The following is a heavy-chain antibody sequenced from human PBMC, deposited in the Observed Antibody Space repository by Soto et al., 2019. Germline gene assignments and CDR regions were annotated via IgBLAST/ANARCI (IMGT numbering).Heavy chain of an antibody. CDR2: IRGSGGNT. V-gene: IGHV3-23*01. D-gene: IGHD6-19*01. Sequence: EVQLLESGGGLVQPGGSLRLSCAASGFTFSNYAMSWVRQAPGKGLEWVATIRGSGGNTHYADSVKGRFTTSRDNSENTVYLQMNSLRAVYTAVYYCARVKAQILSSGWYGGDDIWGHGTMVTVSS. CDR3: ARVKAQILSSGWYGGDDI. CDR1: GFTFSNYA. J-gene: IGHJ3*02.